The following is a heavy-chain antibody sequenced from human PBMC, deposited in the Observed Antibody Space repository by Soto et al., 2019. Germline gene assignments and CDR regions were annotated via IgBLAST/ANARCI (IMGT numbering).Heavy chain of an antibody. V-gene: IGHV2-5*02. CDR2: IYWDGDR. CDR3: AHRVPYNSYWEVGWFDP. J-gene: IGHJ5*02. CDR1: GFSLTSSGVG. D-gene: IGHD1-20*01. Sequence: QITLKESGPTLLEPTQTLTLTCSFSGFSLTSSGVGVGWLRQAPGKALECLGIIYWDGDRRYNPLLRQTLTITKDTSKYQVVLTMTYWEPVDTATYYCAHRVPYNSYWEVGWFDPWGQGTLVTVS.